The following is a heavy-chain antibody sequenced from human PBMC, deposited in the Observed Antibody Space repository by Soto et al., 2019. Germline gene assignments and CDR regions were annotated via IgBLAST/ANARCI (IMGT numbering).Heavy chain of an antibody. CDR1: GGSISSYY. D-gene: IGHD3-22*01. Sequence: SETLSLTCTVSGGSISSYYWSWIRQPPGKGLEWIGYIYYSGSTNYNPSLKSRVTISVDTSKNQFSLKLSSVTAADTAVYYCARLPYDSSGYLFDYWGQVTLVTVS. CDR3: ARLPYDSSGYLFDY. J-gene: IGHJ4*02. V-gene: IGHV4-59*01. CDR2: IYYSGST.